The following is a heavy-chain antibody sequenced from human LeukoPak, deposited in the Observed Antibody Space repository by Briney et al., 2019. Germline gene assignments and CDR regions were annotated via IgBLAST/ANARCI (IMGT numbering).Heavy chain of an antibody. CDR1: GFTFSSYA. Sequence: GGSLRLSCTASGFTFSSYAMSWFRQAPGKGLEWVSLISGSGDATHYAEFVKGRFTISRDNSKNTLYLQMNSLRAEDTAVYYCARDRSRASGANYYYYGMDVWGQGTTVTVSS. J-gene: IGHJ6*02. V-gene: IGHV3-23*01. CDR3: ARDRSRASGANYYYYGMDV. D-gene: IGHD2-15*01. CDR2: ISGSGDAT.